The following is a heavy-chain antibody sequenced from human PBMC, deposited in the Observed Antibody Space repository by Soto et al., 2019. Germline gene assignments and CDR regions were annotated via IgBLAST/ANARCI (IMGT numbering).Heavy chain of an antibody. CDR1: GFTFSSYA. J-gene: IGHJ4*02. D-gene: IGHD6-13*01. CDR2: ISASGGGT. V-gene: IGHV3-23*01. Sequence: PGGSLRLSCAASGFTFSSYAMSWVRQAPGKGLEWVSTISASGGGTYYADSVKGRFTISRYNSKNTLYLQMNSLRAEDTAVYYCAKGGSSWSYFDYWGQGTLVTVSS. CDR3: AKGGSSWSYFDY.